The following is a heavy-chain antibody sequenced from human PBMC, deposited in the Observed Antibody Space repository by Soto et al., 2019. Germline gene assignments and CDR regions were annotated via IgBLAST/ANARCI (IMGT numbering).Heavy chain of an antibody. V-gene: IGHV3-15*01. J-gene: IGHJ4*02. CDR1: GFTFSNYW. CDR3: TTDPRD. CDR2: VKSKGDGETK. Sequence: GGSMRLSCAGSGFTFSNYWMSWVRQATGKGLEWIGRVKSKGDGETKDYAAPLQGRFTISRDDSKNMVYLQMNSLTIEDTGVYFCTTDPRDWGQGTQVTVSS.